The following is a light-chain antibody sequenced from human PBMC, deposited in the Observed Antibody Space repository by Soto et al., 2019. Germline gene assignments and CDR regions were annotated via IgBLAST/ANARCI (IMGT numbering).Light chain of an antibody. CDR2: DAS. CDR3: QQANNWPPRII. CDR1: QSVSNY. V-gene: IGKV3-11*01. J-gene: IGKJ4*01. Sequence: DIVLTQSPATLSLSPGERATLSCRASQSVSNYLAWYQQKPGQAPRLLIYDASNRATGIPARFSGSGSGTVFPPTIHRLDPENFRVFSCQQANNWPPRIIFGGGPKGE.